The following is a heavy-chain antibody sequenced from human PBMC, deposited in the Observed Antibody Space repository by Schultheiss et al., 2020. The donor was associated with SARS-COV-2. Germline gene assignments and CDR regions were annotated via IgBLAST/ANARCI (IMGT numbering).Heavy chain of an antibody. D-gene: IGHD1-7*01. CDR1: GFTFDDYA. J-gene: IGHJ5*01. CDR3: VKGFHPNWNYDRFDS. Sequence: GGSLRLSCAASGFTFDDYAMHWVRQAPGKGLEWVSGIDWNSASIHYADSVRGRFTISRDNAENSLYLQMNSLRAEDTAFYYCVKGFHPNWNYDRFDSWGQGILVTVSS. V-gene: IGHV3-9*01. CDR2: IDWNSASI.